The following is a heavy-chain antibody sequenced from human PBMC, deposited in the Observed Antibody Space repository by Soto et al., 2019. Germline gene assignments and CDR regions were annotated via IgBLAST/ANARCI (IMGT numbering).Heavy chain of an antibody. CDR2: ISGSGDTK. D-gene: IGHD2-8*01. V-gene: IGHV3-48*02. CDR1: GFTFSSYA. J-gene: IGHJ4*02. Sequence: PGGSLRLSCAASGFTFSSYAMHWVRQAPGKGLEWVSFISGSGDTKYYADSVKGRFTISRDNAKNSLYLQMSSLRDEDTAVYYCAEYCSSDVCFDYWGQGTLVTVSS. CDR3: AEYCSSDVCFDY.